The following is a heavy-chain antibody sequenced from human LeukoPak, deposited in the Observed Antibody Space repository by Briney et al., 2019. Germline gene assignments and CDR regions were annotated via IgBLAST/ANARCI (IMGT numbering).Heavy chain of an antibody. V-gene: IGHV3-7*01. D-gene: IGHD6-6*01. CDR3: ARDRFRYSSSPVDY. CDR2: IKQDGSEK. J-gene: IGHJ4*02. CDR1: GFTFSSYW. Sequence: GGSLRLSCAASGFTFSSYWMSWVRQAPGKGREWVANIKQDGSEKYYVDSVKGRFTISRDNAKNSLYLQMNSLRAEDTAVYYCARDRFRYSSSPVDYWGQGTLVTVSS.